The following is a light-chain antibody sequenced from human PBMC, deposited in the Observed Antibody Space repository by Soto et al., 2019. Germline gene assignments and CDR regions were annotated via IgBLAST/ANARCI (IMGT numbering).Light chain of an antibody. Sequence: QSVLTQPASVSGSPGQSSTISCTGTSSDVGAYNYVSWYQQHPGKAPKLMIFDVSNRPSGVSNRFSGSKSGNTASLTISGLQVEDEADYYCSSYTSRSIVVFGGGTKLTVL. CDR3: SSYTSRSIVV. J-gene: IGLJ2*01. CDR2: DVS. CDR1: SSDVGAYNY. V-gene: IGLV2-14*03.